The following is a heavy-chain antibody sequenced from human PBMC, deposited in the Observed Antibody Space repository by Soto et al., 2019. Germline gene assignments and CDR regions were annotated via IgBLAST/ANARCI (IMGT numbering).Heavy chain of an antibody. CDR1: GFTFSDHA. V-gene: IGHV3-30*18. CDR3: AKGGRQWLVTSDFNY. J-gene: IGHJ4*02. D-gene: IGHD6-19*01. CDR2: VSHDGRNT. Sequence: VQLVESGGGVVQPGRSLRLSCAASGFTFSDHAMHWVRQAPGKGLEWVAVVSHDGRNTHYADSVKGRFTISRDSSKNTVSLEMISLRAEDTAVYYCAKGGRQWLVTSDFNYWGQGALVTVSS.